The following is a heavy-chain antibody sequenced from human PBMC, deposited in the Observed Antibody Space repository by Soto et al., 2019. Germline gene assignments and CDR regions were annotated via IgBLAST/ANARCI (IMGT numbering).Heavy chain of an antibody. Sequence: SETLSLTCTVSGGSISSYYWSWIRQPPGKGLEWIGYIYYSGSTNYNPSLKSRVTISVDTSKNQFSLKLSSVTAADTAVYYCARGYDIAIFDYWGQGTLVTVSS. V-gene: IGHV4-59*01. CDR2: IYYSGST. D-gene: IGHD3-9*01. J-gene: IGHJ4*02. CDR3: ARGYDIAIFDY. CDR1: GGSISSYY.